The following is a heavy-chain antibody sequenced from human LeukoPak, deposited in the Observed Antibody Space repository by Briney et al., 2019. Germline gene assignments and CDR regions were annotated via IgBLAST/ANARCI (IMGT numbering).Heavy chain of an antibody. D-gene: IGHD6-19*01. CDR3: AKAPGVAGTDAFDT. J-gene: IGHJ3*02. Sequence: PGGSLRLSCAASGFTFDDYGMHWVRQAPGKGLDWVSGISWNGGRILYADSVKGRFTISRDNAKRSLYLQMNSLRPEDTALYYCAKAPGVAGTDAFDTWGQGTMVTVSS. CDR2: ISWNGGRI. V-gene: IGHV3-9*01. CDR1: GFTFDDYG.